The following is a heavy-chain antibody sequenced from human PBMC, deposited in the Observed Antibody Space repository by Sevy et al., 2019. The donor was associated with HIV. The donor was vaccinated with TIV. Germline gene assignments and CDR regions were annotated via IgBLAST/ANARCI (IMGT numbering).Heavy chain of an antibody. CDR3: WGEGGGDNGYYYSYYGMDV. V-gene: IGHV4-59*13. Sequence: SETLSLTCTVSGDSIGSSYYWNWIRQSPGKGLEWIGYIVYSGTTNYNPSLKNRVTVSLDTSKNHFSLELTSVTAADTGGCYCWGEGGGDNGYYYSYYGMDVWGQGTTVTVSS. CDR2: IVYSGTT. D-gene: IGHD6-25*01. J-gene: IGHJ6*02. CDR1: GDSIGSSYY.